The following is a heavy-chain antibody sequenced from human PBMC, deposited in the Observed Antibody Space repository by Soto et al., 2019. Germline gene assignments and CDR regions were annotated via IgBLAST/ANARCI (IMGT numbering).Heavy chain of an antibody. V-gene: IGHV4-4*02. Sequence: QVQLQESGPGLVKPSGTLSLTCAVSGGSISSSNWWSWVRQPPGKGLEWFGEIYHSGSTNYNPSLKSLVTISVDKSKNQFSLKLSSVTAADTAVYYCAQSITMVRGEDYVDYWGQGTLVAVSS. CDR3: AQSITMVRGEDYVDY. CDR1: GGSISSSNW. J-gene: IGHJ4*02. D-gene: IGHD3-10*01. CDR2: IYHSGST.